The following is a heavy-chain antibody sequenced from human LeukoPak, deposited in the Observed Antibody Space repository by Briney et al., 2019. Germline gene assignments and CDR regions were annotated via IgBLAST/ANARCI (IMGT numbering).Heavy chain of an antibody. J-gene: IGHJ3*02. CDR2: FHNSGTS. CDR1: DDSISDYY. CDR3: ARGTETGDAFDI. D-gene: IGHD1-14*01. Sequence: PSETLSLTCTVSDDSISDYYRGWIRQPPGKGLEWIGYFHNSGTSTYNPSLKSRVTISVDTSKNQFSLKLSSVTAADPAVYYCARGTETGDAFDIWGQGTMVTVSS. V-gene: IGHV4-59*08.